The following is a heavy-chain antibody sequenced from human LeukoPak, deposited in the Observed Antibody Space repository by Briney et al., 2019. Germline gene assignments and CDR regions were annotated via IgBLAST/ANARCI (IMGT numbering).Heavy chain of an antibody. CDR2: ISSSSSTI. J-gene: IGHJ4*02. D-gene: IGHD4-17*01. Sequence: PGGSLRLSCAASGFTFSSYSMNWVRQAPGKGLEWVSYISSSSSTIYYADSVKGRFTISRDNAKNSLSLQMNSLRAEDTAVYYCASDDYGDYPYYFDYWGQGTLVTVSS. CDR3: ASDDYGDYPYYFDY. V-gene: IGHV3-48*01. CDR1: GFTFSSYS.